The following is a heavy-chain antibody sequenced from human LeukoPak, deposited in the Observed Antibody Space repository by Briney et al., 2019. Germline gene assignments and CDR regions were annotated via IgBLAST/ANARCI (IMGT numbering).Heavy chain of an antibody. J-gene: IGHJ4*02. V-gene: IGHV3-33*08. CDR2: IWYDGSNK. CDR1: GFTVSSNY. D-gene: IGHD4-17*01. Sequence: GGSLRLSCAASGFTVSSNYMSWVRQAPGKGLEWVAVIWYDGSNKYYADSVKGRFTISRDNSKNTLYLQMNSLRAEDTAVYYCARGPDYGDYGYFDYWGQGTLATVSS. CDR3: ARGPDYGDYGYFDY.